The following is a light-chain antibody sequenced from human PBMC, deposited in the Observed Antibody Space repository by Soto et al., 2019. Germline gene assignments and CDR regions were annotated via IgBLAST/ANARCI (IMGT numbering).Light chain of an antibody. CDR1: NSNVGGGYD. V-gene: IGLV1-40*01. CDR2: ANN. J-gene: IGLJ2*01. Sequence: QSVLTQPPSVSGAPGQTVTISCTGSNSNVGGGYDVHWYQQLPGSAPKLLIYANNNRPSGVPDRFSGSKSGTSASLAITGLQAEYEADYYCQSYDPTLNVVFGGGTKLTVL. CDR3: QSYDPTLNVV.